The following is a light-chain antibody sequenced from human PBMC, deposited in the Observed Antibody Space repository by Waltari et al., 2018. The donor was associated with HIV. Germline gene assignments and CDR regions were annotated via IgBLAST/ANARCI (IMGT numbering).Light chain of an antibody. V-gene: IGLV1-51*01. CDR3: GTWDSSLSAYVV. Sequence: QSVLTQPPSVSAAPGQKVTISCSGISPNIGSNYVSCYQQLPGTAPKLLIYDNNKRPPGIPDRFSGSKSGTSATLGITGLQTGDEADYYCGTWDSSLSAYVVFGGGTKLTVL. CDR2: DNN. J-gene: IGLJ2*01. CDR1: SPNIGSNY.